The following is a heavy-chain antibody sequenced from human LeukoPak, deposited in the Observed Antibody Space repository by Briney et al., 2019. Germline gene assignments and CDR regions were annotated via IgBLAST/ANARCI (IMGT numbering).Heavy chain of an antibody. J-gene: IGHJ3*02. CDR3: ARDAEYYYDSSGYPI. CDR2: ISAYNGNT. D-gene: IGHD3-22*01. CDR1: GYTLTELS. Sequence: GASVKVSCKVSGYTLTELSMHWVRQAPGQGLEWMGWISAYNGNTNYAQKLQGRVTMTTDTSTSTAYMELRSLRSDDTAVYYCARDAEYYYDSSGYPIWGQGTMVTVSS. V-gene: IGHV1-18*01.